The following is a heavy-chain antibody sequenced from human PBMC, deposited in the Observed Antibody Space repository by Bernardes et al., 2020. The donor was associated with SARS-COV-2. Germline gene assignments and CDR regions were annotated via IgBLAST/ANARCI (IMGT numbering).Heavy chain of an antibody. CDR1: GFTFRSYW. J-gene: IGHJ6*02. Sequence: GGSLRLSCAASGFTFRSYWMSWVRQAPGKGLEWVANIKQDGSEKYYVDSVKGRFTISRDNAKNSVYLQMSSLRAEDTAVYYCAKDLYTKNMGYYYNGMDVWGQGTTVTVSS. CDR3: AKDLYTKNMGYYYNGMDV. CDR2: IKQDGSEK. D-gene: IGHD2-8*01. V-gene: IGHV3-7*01.